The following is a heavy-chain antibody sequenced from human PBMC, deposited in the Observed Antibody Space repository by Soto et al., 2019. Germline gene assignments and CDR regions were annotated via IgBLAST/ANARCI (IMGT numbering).Heavy chain of an antibody. J-gene: IGHJ4*02. CDR3: ARRGRATVTTSGSFDY. Sequence: QVQLVQSGAEVKKPGSSVKVSCKASGGTFSSYAISWVRQAPGQGLEWMGGIIPIFGTANYAQKFQGRVTITADESTSTAYMELSSLRSDDTAVYYCARRGRATVTTSGSFDYWGQGTLVTVSS. V-gene: IGHV1-69*12. D-gene: IGHD4-17*01. CDR1: GGTFSSYA. CDR2: IIPIFGTA.